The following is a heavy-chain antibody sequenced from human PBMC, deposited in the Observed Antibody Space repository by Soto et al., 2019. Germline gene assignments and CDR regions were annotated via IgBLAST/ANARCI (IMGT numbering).Heavy chain of an antibody. D-gene: IGHD3-16*01. J-gene: IGHJ3*02. CDR2: IVSNGGST. CDR3: VKGVSYAFDI. Sequence: PGGSLRLSCSASGFTFSSYAMHWVRQAPGKGLEYVSTIVSNGGSTYYADSVKARFTISRDNSKSTLYLQMSSLRTEDTAVYYCVKGVSYAFDIWAQGTLVTVSS. V-gene: IGHV3-64D*06. CDR1: GFTFSSYA.